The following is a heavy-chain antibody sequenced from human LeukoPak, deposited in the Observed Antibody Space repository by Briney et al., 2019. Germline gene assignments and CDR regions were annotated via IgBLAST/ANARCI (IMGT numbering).Heavy chain of an antibody. V-gene: IGHV3-33*01. CDR2: IWYDGSNK. Sequence: GSLRLSCAASGFTFSTYGMHWVRQAPGKGLEWVAVIWYDGSNKYYADSVKGRFTISRDNSKNTLYLQMNSLRAEDTAVYYCARDMNFVGGDPNYFDYWGQGTLVTVSS. D-gene: IGHD3/OR15-3a*01. CDR1: GFTFSTYG. J-gene: IGHJ4*02. CDR3: ARDMNFVGGDPNYFDY.